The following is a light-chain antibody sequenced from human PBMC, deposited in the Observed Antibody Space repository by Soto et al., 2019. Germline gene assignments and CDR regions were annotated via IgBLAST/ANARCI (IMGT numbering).Light chain of an antibody. Sequence: DIQMTQSPSTLSASVGDRVTITCRASQSISSWLAWYQQKPGKAPMLLIYKASSLESGVPSRFSGSGSGTEFTLTISSLQPDDFATYYCQQYNSYPYTFGQGTKLDIK. V-gene: IGKV1-5*03. CDR2: KAS. J-gene: IGKJ2*01. CDR1: QSISSW. CDR3: QQYNSYPYT.